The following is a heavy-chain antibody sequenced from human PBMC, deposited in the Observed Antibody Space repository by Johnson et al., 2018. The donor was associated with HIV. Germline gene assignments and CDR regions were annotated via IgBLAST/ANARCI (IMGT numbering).Heavy chain of an antibody. Sequence: VQLVESGGGLVQPGGSLRLSCAASGFTFSSYWMSWVRQAPGKGLEWVANIKQDGSEKYYADSVRGRFTISRDNSKNTLYLQMNSLRAEDTAVYYCAKGAFDIWGQGTMVTVSS. CDR3: AKGAFDI. V-gene: IGHV3-7*04. CDR2: IKQDGSEK. J-gene: IGHJ3*02. CDR1: GFTFSSYW.